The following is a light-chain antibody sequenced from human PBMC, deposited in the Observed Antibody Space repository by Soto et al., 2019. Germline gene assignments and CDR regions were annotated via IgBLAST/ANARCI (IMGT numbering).Light chain of an antibody. Sequence: EIVMPQSPPSLSVSPGPRVTLSYRAGPGVTTNVAWYQQKSGQSPRLLIYDDSTRATGVPARFSGTGSETDFTLTISGLQSEDSAVHFCQQYNNWPFSFGQGTRLEIK. J-gene: IGKJ5*01. V-gene: IGKV3-15*01. CDR3: QQYNNWPFS. CDR1: PGVTTN. CDR2: DDS.